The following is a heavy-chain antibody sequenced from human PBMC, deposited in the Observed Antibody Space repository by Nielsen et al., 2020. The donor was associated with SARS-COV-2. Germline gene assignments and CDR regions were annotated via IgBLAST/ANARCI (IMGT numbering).Heavy chain of an antibody. V-gene: IGHV3-30*03. D-gene: IGHD3-9*01. CDR2: ITYDGSNK. CDR1: GFTFSSYG. J-gene: IGHJ4*02. Sequence: GESLKISCAASGFTFSSYGMHWVRQAPGKGLEWVAAITYDGSNKYYADSVKGRFTISRDNSKNTLYLQMNSLRAEDTAVYYCARPQENYDILTGYLYYFDYWGQGTLVTVSS. CDR3: ARPQENYDILTGYLYYFDY.